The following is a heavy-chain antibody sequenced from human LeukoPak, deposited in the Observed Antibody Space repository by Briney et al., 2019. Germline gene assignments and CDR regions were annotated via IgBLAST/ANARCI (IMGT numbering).Heavy chain of an antibody. D-gene: IGHD2-15*01. Sequence: PGGSLRLSCAASGFTFSSYGMSWVRQAPGKGLEWVSAISGSGGSTYYADSVKGRFTISRDNSKNTLYLQMNSLRAEDTAVYYCAKSSSVVVVAAPMDYWGQGTLATVSS. CDR2: ISGSGGST. CDR1: GFTFSSYG. V-gene: IGHV3-23*01. CDR3: AKSSSVVVVAAPMDY. J-gene: IGHJ4*02.